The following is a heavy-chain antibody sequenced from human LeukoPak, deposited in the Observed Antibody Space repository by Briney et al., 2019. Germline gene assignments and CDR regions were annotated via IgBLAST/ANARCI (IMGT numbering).Heavy chain of an antibody. CDR3: ARAAAAGFHAFDI. V-gene: IGHV4-38-2*01. J-gene: IGHJ3*02. CDR1: GYSISSGYY. D-gene: IGHD6-13*01. Sequence: PSETLSLTCAVSGYSISSGYYWGWIRQPPGKGLEWIGSIYHSGSTYYNPSLKSRVTISVDTSKNQFSLKLSSVTAADTAVYYCARAAAAGFHAFDIWGQGTMVTVSS. CDR2: IYHSGST.